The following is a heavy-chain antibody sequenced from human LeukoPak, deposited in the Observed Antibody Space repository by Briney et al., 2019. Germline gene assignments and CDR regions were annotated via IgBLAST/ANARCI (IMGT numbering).Heavy chain of an antibody. Sequence: SETLSLTCAVSGYSSSSGYYWGWIRQPPGKGLEWIGSIHQSGGAYYNPSLKSRLTISVDTSKNQFSLKLSSVTAADTAVYYCATFVGAATTSHIDFWGQGTLVTASS. V-gene: IGHV4-38-2*01. CDR2: IHQSGGA. D-gene: IGHD1-26*01. CDR3: ATFVGAATTSHIDF. J-gene: IGHJ4*02. CDR1: GYSSSSGYY.